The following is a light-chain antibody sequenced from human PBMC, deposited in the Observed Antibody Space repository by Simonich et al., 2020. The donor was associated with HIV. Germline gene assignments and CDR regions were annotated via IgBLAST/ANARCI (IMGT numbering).Light chain of an antibody. CDR3: QQYYNTPPWT. Sequence: DLQMPQSPSSLSASVGDRVTITCRASQGISNSLAWYQQKPGKAPKLLLYAASTLESGVPSRFSGSGTGTEYTLTISSLQPEDVATYYCQQYYNTPPWTFGQGTKVEIK. V-gene: IGKV1-NL1*01. J-gene: IGKJ1*01. CDR2: AAS. CDR1: QGISNS.